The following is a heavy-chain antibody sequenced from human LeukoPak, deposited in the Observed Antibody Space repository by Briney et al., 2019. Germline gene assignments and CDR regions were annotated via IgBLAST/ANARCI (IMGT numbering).Heavy chain of an antibody. CDR2: IYYRGTT. Sequence: SETLSLTCTVSGGSISSAGYYWGWVRQPPGRGLEWIGTIYYRGTTYYNPSLKSRLTTSVDSSKNHFSLKLSSVTAADTAVYYCARDFSSSSSVYYYYYMDVWGKGTTVTVSS. J-gene: IGHJ6*03. CDR1: GGSISSAGYY. V-gene: IGHV4-39*07. D-gene: IGHD6-6*01. CDR3: ARDFSSSSSVYYYYYMDV.